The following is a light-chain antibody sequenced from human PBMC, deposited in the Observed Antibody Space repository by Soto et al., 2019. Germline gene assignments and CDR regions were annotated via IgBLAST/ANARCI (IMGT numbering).Light chain of an antibody. J-gene: IGKJ5*01. Sequence: EIVLTQSPATLSLSPGERATLSCRASQSVSNYLAWYQQKPGQAPRLLIYGASIRATDIPDRFSGSGSGTDFTLTISSLEPEDFAVYYCQQYGTSPPITFGQGTRLEIK. CDR1: QSVSNY. V-gene: IGKV3-20*01. CDR3: QQYGTSPPIT. CDR2: GAS.